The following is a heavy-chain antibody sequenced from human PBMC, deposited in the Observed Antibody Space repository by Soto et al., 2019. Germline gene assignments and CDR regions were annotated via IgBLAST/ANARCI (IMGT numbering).Heavy chain of an antibody. CDR2: ISVYNGNI. J-gene: IGHJ4*02. D-gene: IGHD3-10*01. V-gene: IGHV1-18*01. CDR1: GYMFNTYG. Sequence: QVQLLQSGAEVKKPGASVKVSCKASGYMFNTYGITWVRQAPGQGLEWMGWISVYNGNIDYAQKFEGRDTMTTDTSTSTAYMELKSLTSDDTAVYYCARTYGSGDYFLPFEYWGQGTPVSVSS. CDR3: ARTYGSGDYFLPFEY.